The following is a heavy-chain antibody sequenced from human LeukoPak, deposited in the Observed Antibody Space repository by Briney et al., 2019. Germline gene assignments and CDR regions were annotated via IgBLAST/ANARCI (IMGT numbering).Heavy chain of an antibody. CDR3: APGYCTTTSCSHYFDY. D-gene: IGHD2-2*01. J-gene: IGHJ4*02. V-gene: IGHV3-48*01. Sequence: GGSLRLSCAVSGITFSSYSMNWVRQPPGKGLEWVSYISTSSSTIYYADSVKGRFTISRDNAKNSLYLQMNRLRAEDTAVYHCAPGYCTTTSCSHYFDYWGQGTLVTVSS. CDR1: GITFSSYS. CDR2: ISTSSSTI.